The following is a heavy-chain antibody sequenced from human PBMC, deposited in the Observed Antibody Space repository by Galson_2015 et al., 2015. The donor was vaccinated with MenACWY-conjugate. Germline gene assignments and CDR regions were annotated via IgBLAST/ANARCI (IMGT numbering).Heavy chain of an antibody. Sequence: SVKVSCKASGYTFTSYGISWVRRAPGQGLEWMGWISAYNGNTNYAQKLQGRVTMTTDTSTSTAYMELRSLRSDDTAVYYCARRYYDILTGYYTLDYWGQGTLITVSS. V-gene: IGHV1-18*01. D-gene: IGHD3-9*01. CDR1: GYTFTSYG. CDR2: ISAYNGNT. CDR3: ARRYYDILTGYYTLDY. J-gene: IGHJ4*02.